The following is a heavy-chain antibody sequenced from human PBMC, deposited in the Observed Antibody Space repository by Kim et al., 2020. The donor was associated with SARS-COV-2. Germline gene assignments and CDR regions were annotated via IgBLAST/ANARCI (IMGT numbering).Heavy chain of an antibody. Sequence: SETLSLTCAVSGGSVSDPTYYWGWIRQPPGKGLEWIGSIYYAGDTFYNPSLKSRVTISVDMSKNQFSLKLSSVTAAHTAVYYCARVKGRYCGGDCYFAFEIWGQGTMATVSS. D-gene: IGHD2-21*02. V-gene: IGHV4-39*07. CDR3: ARVKGRYCGGDCYFAFEI. CDR2: IYYAGDT. J-gene: IGHJ3*02. CDR1: GGSVSDPTYY.